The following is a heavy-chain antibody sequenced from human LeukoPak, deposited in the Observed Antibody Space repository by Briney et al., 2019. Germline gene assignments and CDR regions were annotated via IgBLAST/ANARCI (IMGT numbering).Heavy chain of an antibody. CDR2: IYHSGST. CDR3: ARDRRYYDSSAYIRGFDY. Sequence: PSGTLSLTCAVSGGSISSSDWWSWVRQPPGKGLEWIGEIYHSGSTNYNPSLKSRVTTSVDKSKNQFSLNLSSVTAADTAVYYCARDRRYYDSSAYIRGFDYWGQGTLVTVSS. CDR1: GGSISSSDW. V-gene: IGHV4-4*02. J-gene: IGHJ4*02. D-gene: IGHD3-22*01.